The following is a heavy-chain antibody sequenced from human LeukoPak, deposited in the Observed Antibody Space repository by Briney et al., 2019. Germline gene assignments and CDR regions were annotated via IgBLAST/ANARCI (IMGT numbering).Heavy chain of an antibody. J-gene: IGHJ6*03. CDR2: ISSSSSYI. Sequence: GGSLRLSCAASGFTFSSYSMNWVRQAPGKGLEWVSSISSSSSYIYYADSVKGRFTISRDNAKNSLYLQMNSLRAEDTAVYYCARGDLGLPYYYYYMDVWGKGTTVTISS. CDR1: GFTFSSYS. CDR3: ARGDLGLPYYYYYMDV. D-gene: IGHD5-18*01. V-gene: IGHV3-21*01.